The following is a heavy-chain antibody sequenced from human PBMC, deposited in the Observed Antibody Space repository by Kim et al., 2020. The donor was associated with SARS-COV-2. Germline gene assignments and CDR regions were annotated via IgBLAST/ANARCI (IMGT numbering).Heavy chain of an antibody. CDR3: ARPLSGTNCYDY. D-gene: IGHD2-8*01. CDR2: INSDGSDI. V-gene: IGHV3-74*01. Sequence: GGSLRLSCAASGFTFSTYWMNWVRQVPGKGLVWLARINSDGSDITYADSVKGRFTISRDNAKNTLYLQLNSLRAEDTALYYCARPLSGTNCYDYWGRGTLVTVST. J-gene: IGHJ4*02. CDR1: GFTFSTYW.